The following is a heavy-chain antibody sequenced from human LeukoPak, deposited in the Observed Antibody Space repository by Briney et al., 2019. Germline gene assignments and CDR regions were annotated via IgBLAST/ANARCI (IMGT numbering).Heavy chain of an antibody. CDR1: GYTFTTYS. CDR2: ISTYNGNT. J-gene: IGHJ4*02. Sequence: ASVKVSCKASGYTFTTYSISWVRQAPGQGLEWMGWISTYNGNTKYPQKLQDRVIMTTDTSTSTAYMERRSLTSDDTAVYYCARDPELRLFDYWGQGTLVTVSS. V-gene: IGHV1-18*01. D-gene: IGHD1-26*01. CDR3: ARDPELRLFDY.